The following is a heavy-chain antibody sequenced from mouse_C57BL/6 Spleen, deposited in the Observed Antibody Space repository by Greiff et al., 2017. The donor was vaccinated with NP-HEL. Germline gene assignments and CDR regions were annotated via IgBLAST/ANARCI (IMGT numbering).Heavy chain of an antibody. Sequence: EVQGVESGGDLVKPGGSLKLSCAASGFTFSSYGMSWVRQTPDKRLEWVATISSGGSYTYYPDSVKGRFTISRDNAKNTLYLQMSSLKSEDTAMYYCARQDMDYWGQGTSVTVSS. J-gene: IGHJ4*01. CDR1: GFTFSSYG. CDR2: ISSGGSYT. CDR3: ARQDMDY. V-gene: IGHV5-6*01.